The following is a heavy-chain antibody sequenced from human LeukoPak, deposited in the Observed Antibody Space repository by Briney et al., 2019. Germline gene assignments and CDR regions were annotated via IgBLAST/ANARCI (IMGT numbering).Heavy chain of an antibody. V-gene: IGHV3-23*01. CDR2: ISGSGGST. CDR1: GFTFSSYA. J-gene: IGHJ6*02. CDR3: PKYQYQLLARSPTYRSHYYYYGMDV. D-gene: IGHD2-2*01. Sequence: GGSLRLSCAASGFTFSSYAMSWVRQAPGKGLEWVSAISGSGGSTYYADSVKGRFTISRDNSKNTLYLQMNSLRAEDTAVYYCPKYQYQLLARSPTYRSHYYYYGMDVWGQGTTVTVSS.